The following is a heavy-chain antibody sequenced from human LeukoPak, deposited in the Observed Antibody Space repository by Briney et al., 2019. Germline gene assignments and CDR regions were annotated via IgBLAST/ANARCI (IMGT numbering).Heavy chain of an antibody. D-gene: IGHD3-22*01. J-gene: IGHJ4*02. CDR1: GFTFSDYY. CDR2: ISSSGSTI. Sequence: GGSLRLSCAASGFTFSDYYMSWIRQAPGKGLEWVSYISSSGSTIYYADSVKGRFTISRDNAKNSLYLQMNSLRAEDTAVYYCARDPRRRYYDSSGLVDYWGQGTLVTVSS. CDR3: ARDPRRRYYDSSGLVDY. V-gene: IGHV3-11*04.